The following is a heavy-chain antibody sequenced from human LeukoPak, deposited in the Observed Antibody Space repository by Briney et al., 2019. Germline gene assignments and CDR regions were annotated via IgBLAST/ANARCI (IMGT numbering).Heavy chain of an antibody. CDR2: INYSGSI. CDR1: GGSISSSTYY. Sequence: PSETLSLTCTVSGGSISSSTYYWGWIRQPPGKGLEWIGSINYSGSIYYNPSLKSRVTISVDTSKNQFSLKLSPVTAADTAVYFCARRLGGSGTYYFDYWGQGTLVTVSS. J-gene: IGHJ4*02. D-gene: IGHD3-10*01. V-gene: IGHV4-39*01. CDR3: ARRLGGSGTYYFDY.